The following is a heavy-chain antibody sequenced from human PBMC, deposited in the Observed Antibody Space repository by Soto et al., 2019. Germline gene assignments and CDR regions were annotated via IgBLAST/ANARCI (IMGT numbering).Heavy chain of an antibody. CDR1: GFSFNDHY. CDR3: ARGVVIMTAYSGVDV. Sequence: EVQLVESGGGLVQPGGSLRLSCVASGFSFNDHYMDWVRQAPGKGLEWVGRSRNKANSYSTDYAASVKGRFTISRDDPETSLHLQMNSLKMEDTAVYYCARGVVIMTAYSGVDVWGQGTTVTFSS. J-gene: IGHJ6*02. V-gene: IGHV3-72*01. CDR2: SRNKANSYST. D-gene: IGHD3-9*01.